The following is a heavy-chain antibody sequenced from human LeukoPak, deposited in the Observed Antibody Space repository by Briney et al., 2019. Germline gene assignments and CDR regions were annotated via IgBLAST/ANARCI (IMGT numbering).Heavy chain of an antibody. CDR3: ARQAYCGGDCYSSYFDY. J-gene: IGHJ4*02. CDR2: IYPGDSDT. CDR1: GYSFTSYW. Sequence: GESLKISCKGSGYSFTSYWIGWVRQMPGKGLEWMGIIYPGDSDTRYSPSLQGQVIISADKSISTAYLQWSSLKASDTAMYYCARQAYCGGDCYSSYFDYWGQGTLVTVSS. V-gene: IGHV5-51*01. D-gene: IGHD2-21*02.